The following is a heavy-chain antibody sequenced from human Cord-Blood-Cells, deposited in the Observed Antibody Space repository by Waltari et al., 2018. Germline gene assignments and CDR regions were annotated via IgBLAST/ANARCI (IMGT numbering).Heavy chain of an antibody. CDR1: GGSFMCYY. D-gene: IGHD6-13*01. V-gene: IGHV4-34*01. CDR2: INHSGST. CDR3: ARQDSSSWYNWFDP. J-gene: IGHJ5*02. Sequence: VQLQQWGAGLLKPSETLSPTCAVYGGSFMCYYWTWTRQPPGKGLEWIGEINHSGSTNYNPSLKSRVTISVDTSKNQFSLKLSSVTAADTAVYYCARQDSSSWYNWFDPWGQGTLVTVSS.